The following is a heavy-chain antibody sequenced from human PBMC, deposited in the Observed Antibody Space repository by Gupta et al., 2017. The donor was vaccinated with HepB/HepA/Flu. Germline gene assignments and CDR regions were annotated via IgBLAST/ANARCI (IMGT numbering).Heavy chain of an antibody. CDR3: ARGGGRFWSVPTPNLYYYYGMDV. J-gene: IGHJ6*02. CDR1: GGSFSGYY. V-gene: IGHV4-34*01. CDR2: INHSGST. Sequence: QVQLQQWCAGLLKPSETLSLPCAAYGGSFSGYYSSWTRHPPAKGLGWIGEINHSGSTNYNPSLKSRVTISVDTSKNQFSLKLSSVTAADTAVYYCARGGGRFWSVPTPNLYYYYGMDVWGQGTTVTVSS. D-gene: IGHD3-3*01.